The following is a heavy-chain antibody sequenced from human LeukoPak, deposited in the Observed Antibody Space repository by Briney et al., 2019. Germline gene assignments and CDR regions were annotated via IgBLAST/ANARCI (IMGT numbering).Heavy chain of an antibody. V-gene: IGHV1-2*02. CDR1: GYTFTGHY. D-gene: IGHD6-6*01. CDR3: ARRIAGRLVNDAFDI. CDR2: INPYSGGT. J-gene: IGHJ3*02. Sequence: ASVKVSCKASGYTFTGHYLHWVRQAPGQGLERMGWINPYSGGTHYALILQGRVTMTRDTSASTAYMELSRLRSDDTAVYYCARRIAGRLVNDAFDIWGQGTTVTVSS.